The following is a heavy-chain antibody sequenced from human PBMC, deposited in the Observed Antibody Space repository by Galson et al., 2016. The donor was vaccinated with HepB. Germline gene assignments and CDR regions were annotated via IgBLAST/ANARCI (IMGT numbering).Heavy chain of an antibody. CDR1: GDSVSSNSAA. J-gene: IGHJ2*01. V-gene: IGHV6-1*01. Sequence: CAISGDSVSSNSAAWNWIRQSPSRGLEWLGRTCYKSKWPNDYAPSVKSRITINPDTSKNLFSLQLHSVTPEDTAVYYCARGETAPATDWYFDLWGRGTLVTVSS. D-gene: IGHD2-15*01. CDR2: TCYKSKWPN. CDR3: ARGETAPATDWYFDL.